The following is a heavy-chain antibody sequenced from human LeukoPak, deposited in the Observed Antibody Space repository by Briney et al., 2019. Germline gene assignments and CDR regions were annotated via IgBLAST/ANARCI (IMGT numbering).Heavy chain of an antibody. V-gene: IGHV4-34*01. CDR2: INHSGST. Sequence: NPSETLSLTCAVYGGSFSGYYWSWIRQPPGKGLEWIGEINHSGSTNYNPSLKSRVTISVDTSKNQFSLKLSSVTAADTAVYYCARKNRLWYFDLWGRGTLVTVSS. J-gene: IGHJ2*01. CDR3: ARKNRLWYFDL. CDR1: GGSFSGYY. D-gene: IGHD6-25*01.